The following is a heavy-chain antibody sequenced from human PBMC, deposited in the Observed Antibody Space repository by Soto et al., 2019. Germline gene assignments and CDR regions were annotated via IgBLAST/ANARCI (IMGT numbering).Heavy chain of an antibody. CDR2: ISGSGGST. Sequence: GGSLRLSCAASGFTFSSYAMSWVRQAPGKGLEWVSAISGSGGSTYYADSVKGRFTISRDNSKNTLYLQMNSLRAEDTAVYYCAKARSAYAWDSTGYPYWGQGTLVTVSS. J-gene: IGHJ4*02. CDR1: GFTFSSYA. CDR3: AKARSAYAWDSTGYPY. V-gene: IGHV3-23*01. D-gene: IGHD3-22*01.